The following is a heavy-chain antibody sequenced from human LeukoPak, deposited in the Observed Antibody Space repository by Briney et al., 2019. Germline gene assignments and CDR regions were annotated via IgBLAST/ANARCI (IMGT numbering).Heavy chain of an antibody. CDR2: ISGYNGNT. V-gene: IGHV1-18*01. CDR3: ARSSLGTITEGPFDY. D-gene: IGHD5-12*01. CDR1: GYTFSSYG. Sequence: GASVKVSCKASGYTFSSYGIAWVRQAPGQGLEWMGWISGYNGNTNYAQKLQGRVPMTTDTSTTTAYMELRSLTSDDTALYYCARSSLGTITEGPFDYWGQGTLVTVSS. J-gene: IGHJ4*02.